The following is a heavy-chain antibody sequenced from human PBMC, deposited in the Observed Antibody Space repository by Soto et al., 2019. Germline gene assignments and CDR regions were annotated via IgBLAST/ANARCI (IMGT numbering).Heavy chain of an antibody. CDR3: AKKVNSGPGSQYFDY. CDR2: FRTSGDGGTT. CDR1: GFTFSSYS. Sequence: XGSLRLACAASGFTFSSYSMSWVRQAPGKGLEWVSGFRTSGDGGTTYYADSVKGRFTISRDNSKNMLFLQMNSLRAEDTAIYYCAKKVNSGPGSQYFDYWGQGPLVTVSS. V-gene: IGHV3-23*01. J-gene: IGHJ4*02. D-gene: IGHD3-10*01.